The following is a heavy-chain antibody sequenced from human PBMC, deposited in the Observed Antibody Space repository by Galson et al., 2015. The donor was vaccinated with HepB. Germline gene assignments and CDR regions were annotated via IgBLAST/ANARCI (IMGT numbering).Heavy chain of an antibody. CDR3: AKAPGDILYYMDV. D-gene: IGHD3-10*01. V-gene: IGHV3-48*01. J-gene: IGHJ6*03. Sequence: SLRLSCAASGFIFRTFSKNWVPQAPGKGLEWVSYIYADSVKGRFTISRDNSKNALYLQMNSLRVEDTAVYYCAKAPGDILYYMDVWGKGTTVTVSS. CDR2: I. CDR1: GFIFRTFS.